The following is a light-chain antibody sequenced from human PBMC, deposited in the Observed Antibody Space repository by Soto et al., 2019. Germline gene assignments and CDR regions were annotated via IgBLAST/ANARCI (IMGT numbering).Light chain of an antibody. J-gene: IGLJ1*01. CDR2: EVS. V-gene: IGLV2-14*01. CDR1: TSDVGGYNY. CDR3: LSKTSSISYV. Sequence: QSALTQPASVSGSPGQSITISRTGTTSDVGGYNYVSWYQQHPGKVPKLLIHEVSNRPSGVSNRFSGSKSGNTASLTISGLQAEDEADYYCLSKTSSISYVFGTGTKLTVL.